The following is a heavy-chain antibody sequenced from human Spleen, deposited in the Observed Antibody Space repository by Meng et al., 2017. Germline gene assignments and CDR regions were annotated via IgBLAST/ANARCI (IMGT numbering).Heavy chain of an antibody. CDR3: ATTMTTQGY. V-gene: IGHV3-33*01. CDR2: IWYDGSNK. J-gene: IGHJ4*02. CDR1: GFTFSSYG. Sequence: GESLKISCAASGFTFSSYGMHWVRQAPGKGLEWVAVIWYDGSNKDYADSVRGRFTISRDDSKNTLYLQMNSLTAEDTAVYYCATTMTTQGYWGQGTLVTVSS. D-gene: IGHD4-17*01.